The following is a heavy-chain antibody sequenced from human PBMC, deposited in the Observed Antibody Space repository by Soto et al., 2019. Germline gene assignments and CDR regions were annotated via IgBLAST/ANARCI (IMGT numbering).Heavy chain of an antibody. J-gene: IGHJ4*02. Sequence: DVQLVESGGGLVKPGASLRLSCAASGFTFSDAWMNWVRQAPGKGLEWVGRIKTKTEGGTTDYAAPVKGRFTISRDDSRNTLYLQMNSLKTEDPAVYYCIKDSYYGSGSDWGQGTLVTVSS. CDR3: IKDSYYGSGSD. CDR2: IKTKTEGGTT. CDR1: GFTFSDAW. D-gene: IGHD3-10*01. V-gene: IGHV3-15*07.